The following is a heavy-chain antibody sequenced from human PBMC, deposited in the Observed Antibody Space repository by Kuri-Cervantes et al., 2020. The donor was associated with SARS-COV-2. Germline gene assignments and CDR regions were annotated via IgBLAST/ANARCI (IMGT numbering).Heavy chain of an antibody. CDR2: IIPIFGTA. Sequence: SVKVSCKASGGTFSSYAIRWVRQAPGRGREWMGGIIPIFGTANYAQKFQGRVTITTDESTNTAYMKLSSLRPEDTAVYYCARVKDSSSSYFDYWGQGTLVTVSS. J-gene: IGHJ4*02. CDR3: ARVKDSSSSYFDY. V-gene: IGHV1-69*05. CDR1: GGTFSSYA. D-gene: IGHD6-6*01.